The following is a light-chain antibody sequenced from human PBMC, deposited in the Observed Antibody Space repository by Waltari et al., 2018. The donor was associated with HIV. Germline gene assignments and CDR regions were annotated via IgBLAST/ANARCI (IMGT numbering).Light chain of an antibody. CDR3: QQYHTYPPYT. CDR2: GAS. Sequence: AVRMTQSPSSLSASPGDRVTITCRASQYIGNFLAWYQHQPGKAPKLLIYGASTLQSGVPSRFSGSGSGTDFTLTISSLRSEDFAIYFCQQYHTYPPYTFGPGTKVE. CDR1: QYIGNF. V-gene: IGKV1-8*01. J-gene: IGKJ2*01.